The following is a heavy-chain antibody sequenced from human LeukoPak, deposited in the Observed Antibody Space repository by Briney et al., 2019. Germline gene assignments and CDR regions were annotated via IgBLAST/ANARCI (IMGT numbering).Heavy chain of an antibody. V-gene: IGHV3-21*04. J-gene: IGHJ4*02. Sequence: GSLRLSCAASGFTFSSYSMNWVRQAPGKGLEWVSSISSSSSYIYYADSVKGRFTISRDNAKNTLYLQMNSLRADDTAGYYCAKGLGSGVRGTFDYWGQGTLVPVSS. CDR2: ISSSSSYI. CDR1: GFTFSSYS. D-gene: IGHD3-10*01. CDR3: AKGLGSGVRGTFDY.